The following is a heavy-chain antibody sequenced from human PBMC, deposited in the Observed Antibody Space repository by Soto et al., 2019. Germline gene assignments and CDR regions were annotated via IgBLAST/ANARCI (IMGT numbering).Heavy chain of an antibody. CDR1: GFTFSSYG. D-gene: IGHD6-6*01. J-gene: IGHJ4*02. V-gene: IGHV3-30*18. CDR2: ISYDGSNK. CDR3: AKGKQLVGAVDY. Sequence: QVQLVESGGGVVQPGRSLRLSCAASGFTFSSYGMHWVRQAPGKGLEWVAVISYDGSNKYYADSVKGRFTISRDNSKNTLYLQMNSLRAEDTAVYYCAKGKQLVGAVDYWGQGTLVTVSS.